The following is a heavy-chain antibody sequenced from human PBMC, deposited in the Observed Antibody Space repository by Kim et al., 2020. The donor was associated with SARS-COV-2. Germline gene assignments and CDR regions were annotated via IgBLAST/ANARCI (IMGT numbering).Heavy chain of an antibody. D-gene: IGHD2-21*01. J-gene: IGHJ6*02. Sequence: SETLSLTCTVSGGSVSSGTYYWSWIRQPPGKGLEWIGYIYYSGNTDYSPSLKSRVTISVDTSKNQFSLNLSSVTAADTAVYYCARFVVVIPSVPGTVYYYGMDVWSQGTTVTVSS. CDR2: IYYSGNT. V-gene: IGHV4-61*01. CDR1: GGSVSSGTYY. CDR3: ARFVVVIPSVPGTVYYYGMDV.